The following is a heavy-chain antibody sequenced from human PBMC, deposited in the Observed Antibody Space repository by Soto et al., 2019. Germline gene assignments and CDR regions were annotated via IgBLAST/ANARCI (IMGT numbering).Heavy chain of an antibody. Sequence: QVQLQESGPGLVKPSQTLSLTCTVSGGSISSGGYYWTWIRQHPGKGLEWIGYNYYSGITYYNPSLKTHVTISLDTSKNQFPLKLSSVTAADTAVYYCARGSSIAGLYYGMDVWGQGTTVTVSS. CDR2: NYYSGIT. CDR1: GGSISSGGYY. CDR3: ARGSSIAGLYYGMDV. V-gene: IGHV4-31*01. D-gene: IGHD6-6*01. J-gene: IGHJ6*02.